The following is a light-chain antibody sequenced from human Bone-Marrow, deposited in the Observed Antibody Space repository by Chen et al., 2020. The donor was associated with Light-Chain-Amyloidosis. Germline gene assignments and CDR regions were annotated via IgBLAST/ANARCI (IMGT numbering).Light chain of an antibody. CDR1: QSINSR. Sequence: DIQMTQSPSTLSAFVGDRVTITCRASQSINSRLAWYQQKPVKAPELLIYAASTLASGVPSRFSGSGSGTEFNLTISSLQPDDFATYYCQQYNDYPVTFGLGTKLEIK. V-gene: IGKV1-5*03. CDR3: QQYNDYPVT. J-gene: IGKJ2*01. CDR2: AAS.